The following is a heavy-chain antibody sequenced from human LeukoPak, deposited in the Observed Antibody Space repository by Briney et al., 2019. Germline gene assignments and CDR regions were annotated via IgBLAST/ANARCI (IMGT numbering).Heavy chain of an antibody. CDR3: TRIGTSGGEFDY. CDR1: GFTFGDYA. J-gene: IGHJ4*02. V-gene: IGHV3-49*04. D-gene: IGHD2-2*01. Sequence: GGSLRLSCTASGFTFGDYAMSWVRQAPGKGLEWVGYIRGKAYGGTPEYAASVKGRFPISRDDSKTIAYLQMNSLKTEDTAVYYCTRIGTSGGEFDYWGQGTLVIVSS. CDR2: IRGKAYGGTP.